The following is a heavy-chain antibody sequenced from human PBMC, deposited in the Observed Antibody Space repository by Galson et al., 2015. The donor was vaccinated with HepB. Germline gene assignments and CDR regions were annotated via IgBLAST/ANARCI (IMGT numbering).Heavy chain of an antibody. V-gene: IGHV3-33*08. CDR2: IWYEESNK. Sequence: SLRLSCAASGLTFSSYGMHWVRQAPGKGLEWVAVIWYEESNKYYADSVKGRFTISRDSSKTTLFLQMNSLGVEDTAVYYCQYSGYDRENFDYWGQGTLVTVSS. J-gene: IGHJ4*02. CDR3: QYSGYDRENFDY. D-gene: IGHD5-12*01. CDR1: GLTFSSYG.